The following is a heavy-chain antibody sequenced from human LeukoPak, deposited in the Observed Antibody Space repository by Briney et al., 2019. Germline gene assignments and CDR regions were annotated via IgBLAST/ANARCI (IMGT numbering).Heavy chain of an antibody. CDR1: GFTFSYYE. CDR2: ITGGSTTK. D-gene: IGHD6-13*01. V-gene: IGHV3-48*01. J-gene: IGHJ4*02. Sequence: GGSLRLSCAASGFTFSYYEMIWVRQAPGKGLEWVSYITGGSTTKNYADSVKGRFTISRDNSKNTLYLQMNSLRAEDTAVYYCAKVYSRMAAAGTFDYWGQGTLVTVSS. CDR3: AKVYSRMAAAGTFDY.